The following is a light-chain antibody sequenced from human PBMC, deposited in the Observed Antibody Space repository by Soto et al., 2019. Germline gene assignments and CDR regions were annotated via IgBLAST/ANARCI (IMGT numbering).Light chain of an antibody. J-gene: IGKJ4*01. V-gene: IGKV3-15*01. CDR3: QQYNNWPPLT. CDR2: GAS. Sequence: EIVRTQSPATLSVSPGERVTLSCRASQSVSSNVVWYQQKPGQAPRLLIYGASTRATGIPVRFSGSGSGTEFTLTISSLQSEDFGVYYCQQYNNWPPLTFGGGTKMEIK. CDR1: QSVSSN.